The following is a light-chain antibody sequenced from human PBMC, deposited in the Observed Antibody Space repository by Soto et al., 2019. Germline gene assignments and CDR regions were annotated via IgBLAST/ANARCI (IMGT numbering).Light chain of an antibody. CDR1: QGISNY. V-gene: IGKV1-27*01. CDR3: QKYNSAPWT. J-gene: IGKJ1*01. CDR2: AAS. Sequence: DIQMTQSPSSLSASVGDRVTITCRASQGISNYLAWYQQKSGKVPKLLIYAASTFQSGVPSRFSGSGSGTDFILTISSLQPEDVATSYCQKYNSAPWTCGQGTKVEIK.